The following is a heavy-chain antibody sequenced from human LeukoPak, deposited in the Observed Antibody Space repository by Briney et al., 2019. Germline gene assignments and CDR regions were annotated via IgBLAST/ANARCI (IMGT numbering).Heavy chain of an antibody. J-gene: IGHJ4*02. D-gene: IGHD3-22*01. CDR3: ARLSTNYYDSV. CDR2: IYYSGST. V-gene: IGHV4-39*07. Sequence: SETLSLTCTVSGGSISSSSYYWGWIRQPPGKGLEWIGSIYYSGSTYYNPSLKSRVTISVDTSKNQFSLKLSSVTAADTAVYYCARLSTNYYDSVWGQGTLVTVSS. CDR1: GGSISSSSYY.